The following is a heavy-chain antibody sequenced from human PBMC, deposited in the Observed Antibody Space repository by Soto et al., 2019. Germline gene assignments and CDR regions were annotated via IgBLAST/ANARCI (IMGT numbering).Heavy chain of an antibody. CDR3: ARGLGYCTNGVCGNNWFDP. V-gene: IGHV4-34*01. CDR2: IHHSGST. D-gene: IGHD2-8*01. CDR1: GGSFSGYY. Sequence: SETLSLTCAVYGGSFSGYYWSWIRQPPGKGLEWIGEIHHSGSTNYNPSLKSRVTISVETSKNQFSLKLSSVTAADTAVYYCARGLGYCTNGVCGNNWFDPWGKGTLVTVPS. J-gene: IGHJ5*02.